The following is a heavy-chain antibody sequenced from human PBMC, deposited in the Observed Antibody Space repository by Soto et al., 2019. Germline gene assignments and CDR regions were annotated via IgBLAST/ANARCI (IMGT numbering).Heavy chain of an antibody. Sequence: QVQLLQSGPEVKKPGTSVKVSCKASGFTFTNSAVQWVRQTRGQRLEWIGWIVVDSGDTKYAQKFQERVTITRDMSTSTAYMELSSLRSEDSAVYYCAADRRVSYVYYYYYGMDVWVQGTTVTVSS. V-gene: IGHV1-58*01. CDR2: IVVDSGDT. CDR1: GFTFTNSA. J-gene: IGHJ6*02. CDR3: AADRRVSYVYYYYYGMDV. D-gene: IGHD1-26*01.